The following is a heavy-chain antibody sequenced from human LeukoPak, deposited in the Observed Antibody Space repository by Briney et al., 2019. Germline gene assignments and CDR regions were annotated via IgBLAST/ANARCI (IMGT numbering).Heavy chain of an antibody. CDR3: ARGGWAYYDILTGYPPFDAFDS. Sequence: GGSLRLSCAASGLTFSRYEMNWVRHAPGKGLVWVSRINSDGSSTISADSVKGRFTISRDHAKNTLYLQMNSLRAEDTAVYYCARGGWAYYDILTGYPPFDAFDSWGQGTMVTVSS. J-gene: IGHJ3*02. V-gene: IGHV3-74*01. CDR1: GLTFSRYE. CDR2: INSDGSST. D-gene: IGHD3-9*01.